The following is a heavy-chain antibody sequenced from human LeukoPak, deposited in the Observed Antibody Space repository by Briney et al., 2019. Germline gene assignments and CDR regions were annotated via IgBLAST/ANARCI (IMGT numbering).Heavy chain of an antibody. CDR2: ISGSGAGT. CDR3: AKSETYGSGNSPYYYYYYMDV. D-gene: IGHD3-10*01. Sequence: GGSLRLSCAASGFTFSSYSMNWVRQAPGKGLEWVSSISGSGAGTYYADSVKGRFTISRDISKNTLYLQMKSLRAEDTAVYYCAKSETYGSGNSPYYYYYYMDVWGKGTTVTVSS. CDR1: GFTFSSYS. J-gene: IGHJ6*03. V-gene: IGHV3-23*01.